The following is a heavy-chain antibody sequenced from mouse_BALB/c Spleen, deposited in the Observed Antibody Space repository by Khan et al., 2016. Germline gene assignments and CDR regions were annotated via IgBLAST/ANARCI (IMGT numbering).Heavy chain of an antibody. CDR1: GYSITSGYY. V-gene: IGHV3-6*02. CDR2: ISYDGSN. CDR3: ARGGSYWYFDV. J-gene: IGHJ1*01. Sequence: EVQLQESGPGLVKPSQSLSLTCSVTGYSITSGYYWNWIRQFPGNKLEWMGYISYDGSNNYNPSLKNRISITRDTSKNQFFLKLNSVTTEDTATXSCARGGSYWYFDVWGAGTTVTVSS.